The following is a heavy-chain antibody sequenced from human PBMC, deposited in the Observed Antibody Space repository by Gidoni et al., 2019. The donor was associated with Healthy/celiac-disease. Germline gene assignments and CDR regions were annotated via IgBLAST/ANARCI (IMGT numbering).Heavy chain of an antibody. Sequence: QVQLQQWGAGLLKPSETLSLTCAVYGGSFSGYYWSWIRQPPGKGLEWIGEINHSGSTNYNPSLKSRVTISVDTSKNQFSLKLSSVTAADTAVYYCARNNPGKAQQLVPKYYYYGMDVWGQGTTVTVSS. CDR1: GGSFSGYY. CDR3: ARNNPGKAQQLVPKYYYYGMDV. J-gene: IGHJ6*02. CDR2: INHSGST. V-gene: IGHV4-34*01. D-gene: IGHD6-13*01.